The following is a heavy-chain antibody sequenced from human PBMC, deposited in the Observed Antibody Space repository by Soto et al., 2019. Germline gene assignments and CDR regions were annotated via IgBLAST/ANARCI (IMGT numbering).Heavy chain of an antibody. CDR2: IYHSGST. J-gene: IGHJ3*02. CDR3: ARPTVTYGIDAFDI. CDR1: GGSISSGGYS. D-gene: IGHD4-17*01. V-gene: IGHV4-30-2*01. Sequence: QLQLQESGSGLVKPSQTLSLTCAVSGGSISSGGYSWSWIRQPPGKDLEWIGYIYHSGSTYYNPSLKSRVTISVDRSKNQFSLKLSSVTAADTAVYYCARPTVTYGIDAFDIWGQGTMVTVSS.